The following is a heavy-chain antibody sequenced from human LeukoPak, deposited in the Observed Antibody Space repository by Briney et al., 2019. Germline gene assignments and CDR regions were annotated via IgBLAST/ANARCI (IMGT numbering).Heavy chain of an antibody. Sequence: GGSLRLSCAASGFPFSNYAMSWVRQPPGKGLELVSVITDSGSSTYYPDSVKGRFTISRDNSKNTLYLQMNSLRAEDTAVYYCATPASTVTTSWGQGTLVTVPS. D-gene: IGHD4-17*01. CDR3: ATPASTVTTS. J-gene: IGHJ4*02. V-gene: IGHV3-23*01. CDR1: GFPFSNYA. CDR2: ITDSGSST.